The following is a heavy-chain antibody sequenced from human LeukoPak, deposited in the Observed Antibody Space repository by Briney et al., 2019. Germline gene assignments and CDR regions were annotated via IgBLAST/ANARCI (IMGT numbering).Heavy chain of an antibody. J-gene: IGHJ4*02. CDR1: GYPISSGYY. V-gene: IGHV4-38-2*02. D-gene: IGHD2-15*01. Sequence: SETLSLTCTVSGYPISSGYYWGGIWQPPGRGREGIGSIYHSGSTYYNPSLKSRVTISVDTSKNQFSLKLSSVTAADTAVYYCARRYCSGGSCPFDYWGQGTLVTVSS. CDR3: ARRYCSGGSCPFDY. CDR2: IYHSGST.